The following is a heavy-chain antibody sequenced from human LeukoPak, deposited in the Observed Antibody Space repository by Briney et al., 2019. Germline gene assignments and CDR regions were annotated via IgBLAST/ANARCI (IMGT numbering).Heavy chain of an antibody. V-gene: IGHV3-7*01. Sequence: PGGSLRLSCAASGFTFSSYWMSWVRQAPGKGLERVANIKQDGSEKYYVDSVKGRFTISRDNAKNSLYLQMNSLRAEDTAVYYCASSSRVYDYIWGTHYFDYWGQGTLVTVSS. J-gene: IGHJ4*02. CDR1: GFTFSSYW. CDR2: IKQDGSEK. CDR3: ASSSRVYDYIWGTHYFDY. D-gene: IGHD3-16*01.